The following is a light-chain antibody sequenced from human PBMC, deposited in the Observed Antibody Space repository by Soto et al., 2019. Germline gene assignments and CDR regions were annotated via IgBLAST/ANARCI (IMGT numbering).Light chain of an antibody. CDR2: DAS. V-gene: IGKV1-9*01. J-gene: IGKJ1*01. CDR3: QQYNSYPS. CDR1: QALSNY. Sequence: DIQLTQSPSVLSASVGDTVTVTCRASQALSNYLAWYQQKPGKAPKLLIYDASSLESGVPSRFSGSGSGTEFTLTISSLQPDDFATYYCQQYNSYPSFGQGTKVDIK.